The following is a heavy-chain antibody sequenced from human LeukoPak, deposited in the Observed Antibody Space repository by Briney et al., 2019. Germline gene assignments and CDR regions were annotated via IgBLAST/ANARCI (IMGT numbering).Heavy chain of an antibody. J-gene: IGHJ4*02. D-gene: IGHD2-15*01. V-gene: IGHV1-2*02. CDR1: GYTFTGYY. Sequence: ASVKVSCKASGYTFTGYYMHWVRQAPGQGLEWMGWINPNSGGTNYAQKFQGRVTMTRDTSISTAYMELNRLKSDDTAMYYCARDFSGGIWAQDYWGQGALVSVSS. CDR3: ARDFSGGIWAQDY. CDR2: INPNSGGT.